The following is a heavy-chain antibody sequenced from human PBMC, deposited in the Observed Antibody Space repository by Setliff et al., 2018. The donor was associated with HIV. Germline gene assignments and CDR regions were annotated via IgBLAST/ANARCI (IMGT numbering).Heavy chain of an antibody. D-gene: IGHD3-10*01. CDR3: AKKTAAYTSGSWLHY. CDR2: ISGSGGST. V-gene: IGHV3-23*01. Sequence: GGFLRLSCAASGFTFSSYAMSWVRQAPGKGLEWVSAISGSGGSTHYADSVKGRFTISRDNAKNTLYLQMNSLRAEDTAVYYCAKKTAAYTSGSWLHYWGQGTLVTVSS. CDR1: GFTFSSYA. J-gene: IGHJ4*02.